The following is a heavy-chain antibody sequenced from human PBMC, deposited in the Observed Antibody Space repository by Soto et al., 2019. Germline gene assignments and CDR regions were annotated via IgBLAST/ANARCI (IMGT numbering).Heavy chain of an antibody. CDR3: ARHQAKYYYNGMDV. V-gene: IGHV5-10-1*01. CDR1: GDTFTGYW. CDR2: IDPSDSYT. J-gene: IGHJ6*02. Sequence: HRECLKSYCRCSGDTFTGYWIRWVRQMPGKGLEWMGRIDPSDSYTNYSPSFQGHVTISADKSISTAYLQWSSLKASDTAMYYCARHQAKYYYNGMDVWGQGTTVTVSS.